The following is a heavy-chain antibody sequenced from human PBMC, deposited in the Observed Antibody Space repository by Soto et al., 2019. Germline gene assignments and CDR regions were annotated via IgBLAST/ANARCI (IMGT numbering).Heavy chain of an antibody. CDR1: GGSISSSSYY. J-gene: IGHJ6*03. D-gene: IGHD2-15*01. Sequence: SQTLSLTCTVSGGSISSSSYYWGWIHQPPGKGLEWIGSIYYSGSTYYNPSLKSRVTISVDTSKNQFSLKLSPVTAAVTAVYYCARRRGGSSEFDYYYYMDVWGKGTTVTVSS. V-gene: IGHV4-39*01. CDR2: IYYSGST. CDR3: ARRRGGSSEFDYYYYMDV.